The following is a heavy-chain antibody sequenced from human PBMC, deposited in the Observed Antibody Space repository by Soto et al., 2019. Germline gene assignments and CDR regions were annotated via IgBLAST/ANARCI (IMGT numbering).Heavy chain of an antibody. J-gene: IGHJ5*02. CDR3: ARTYCSGGSCYYNWFDP. D-gene: IGHD2-15*01. CDR2: ISAYNGNT. CDR1: GYTFTSYG. Sequence: QVQLVQSGAEVKKPGASVKVSCKASGYTFTSYGISWVRQAPGQGLEWMGWISAYNGNTNYAQKLQGRVTMTTDTATSTAYMELRSLRSDDTAVYYCARTYCSGGSCYYNWFDPWGQGTLVTVSS. V-gene: IGHV1-18*01.